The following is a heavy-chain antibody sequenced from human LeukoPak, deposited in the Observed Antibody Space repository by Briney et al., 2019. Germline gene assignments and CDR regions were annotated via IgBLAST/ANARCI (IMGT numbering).Heavy chain of an antibody. CDR3: ARDRGSSSWYDYYYMDV. CDR2: NYTSGST. V-gene: IGHV4-4*07. D-gene: IGHD6-13*01. Sequence: PSETLSLTCTVSGGSISSYYWSWIRQPAGKGLEWIGRNYTSGSTNYSPSLKSRVTMSVDTSKNQFSLKLSSVTAADTAVYYCARDRGSSSWYDYYYMDVWGKGTTVTVSS. J-gene: IGHJ6*03. CDR1: GGSISSYY.